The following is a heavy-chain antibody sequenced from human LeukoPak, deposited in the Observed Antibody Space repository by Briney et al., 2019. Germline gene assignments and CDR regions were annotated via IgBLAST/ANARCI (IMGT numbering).Heavy chain of an antibody. D-gene: IGHD3-3*01. J-gene: IGHJ5*02. V-gene: IGHV4-34*01. CDR2: INHSGST. CDR1: GGSISSYY. Sequence: PSETLSLTCTVSGGSISSYYWSWIRQPPGKGLEWIGEINHSGSTNYNPSLKSRVTISVDTSKNQFSLKLSSVTAADTAVYYCARGDRHDFWSGYYTGLSWFDPWGQGTLVTVSS. CDR3: ARGDRHDFWSGYYTGLSWFDP.